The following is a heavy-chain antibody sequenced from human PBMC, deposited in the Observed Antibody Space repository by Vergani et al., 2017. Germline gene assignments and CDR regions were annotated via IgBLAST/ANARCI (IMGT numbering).Heavy chain of an antibody. D-gene: IGHD6-19*01. CDR3: AGAGASSPYYFDY. CDR2: ISSSSSYT. Sequence: EVQLVESGGGLVKPGGSLRLFCAASGFTFSSYSMNWVGQAPGKGLEGVSSISSSSSYTHYADSVKGRFNISRDNAKNSLYLQMNSLRAEDTAVYYCAGAGASSPYYFDYWGQGTLVTVSS. CDR1: GFTFSSYS. J-gene: IGHJ4*02. V-gene: IGHV3-21*01.